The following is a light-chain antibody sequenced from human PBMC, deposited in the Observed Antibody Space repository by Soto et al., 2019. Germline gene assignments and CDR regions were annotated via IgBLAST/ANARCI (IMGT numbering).Light chain of an antibody. V-gene: IGKV3-15*01. CDR2: SAS. J-gene: IGKJ2*01. CDR3: QQGHNWPLT. Sequence: EIAMTQSPATLSVSPGERATLSCRASQSISTEFAWYQQIPGQPPRLLIYSASTRATGVPARFTGSGSGSEFTLTISGLQSEDFAIYYWQQGHNWPLTFGQGTRLEI. CDR1: QSISTE.